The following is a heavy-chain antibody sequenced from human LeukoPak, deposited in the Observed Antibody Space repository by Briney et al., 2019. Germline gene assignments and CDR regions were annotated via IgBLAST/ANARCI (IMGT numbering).Heavy chain of an antibody. V-gene: IGHV3-48*04. CDR1: GFTFSSYS. CDR3: ARDDWGGGAGFDI. CDR2: ISSSSGTI. J-gene: IGHJ3*02. D-gene: IGHD3-16*01. Sequence: PGGSLRLSCAASGFTFSSYSMNWVRQAPGKGLEWVSYISSSSGTIYYAESVKGRFTISRDNAKNSLYLQMNSLRAEDTAVYYCARDDWGGGAGFDIWGQGTMVTVSS.